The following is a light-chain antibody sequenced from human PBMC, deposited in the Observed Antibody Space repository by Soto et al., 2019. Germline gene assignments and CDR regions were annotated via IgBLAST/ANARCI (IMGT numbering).Light chain of an antibody. CDR3: QLYGSSPT. J-gene: IGKJ1*01. CDR2: GAS. CDR1: QSVSSTY. V-gene: IGKV3-20*01. Sequence: EIVLTQSPGTLSSSLGESATLSCRASQSVSSTYLAWYQHKPGQAPRLLISGASSRATGIPDRFSGSGSGTEFTLTISILEPEDVAVYYCQLYGSSPTFGQGTKVEIK.